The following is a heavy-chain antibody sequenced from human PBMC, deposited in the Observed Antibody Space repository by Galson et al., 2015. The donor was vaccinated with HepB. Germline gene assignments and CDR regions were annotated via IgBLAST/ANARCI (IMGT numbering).Heavy chain of an antibody. CDR2: INSDGSST. D-gene: IGHD3-22*01. CDR3: ARVYHDSSGDYYFDY. Sequence: SLRLSCAASGFTFSSYWMHWVRQAPGKGLVWVSRINSDGSSTSYADSVKGRFTISRDNAKNTLYLQMNSLRAEDTAVYYCARVYHDSSGDYYFDYWGQGTLVTVSS. V-gene: IGHV3-74*01. CDR1: GFTFSSYW. J-gene: IGHJ4*02.